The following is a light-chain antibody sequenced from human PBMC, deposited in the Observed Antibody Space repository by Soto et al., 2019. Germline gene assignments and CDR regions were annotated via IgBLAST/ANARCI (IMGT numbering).Light chain of an antibody. CDR2: GAS. V-gene: IGKV3-20*01. CDR1: QSVSSSY. Sequence: EIVLTQSPGTLSLSPGERATLSCRASQSVSSSYLAWYQQKLGQAPRLLIYGASSRATGIPDRFSGSGSGTDFTLTISRLEPEDFAVYYCQQYGSSPTYTFGQGTKVDIK. J-gene: IGKJ2*01. CDR3: QQYGSSPTYT.